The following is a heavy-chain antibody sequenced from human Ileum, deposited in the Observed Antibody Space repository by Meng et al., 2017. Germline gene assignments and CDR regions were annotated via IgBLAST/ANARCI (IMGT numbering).Heavy chain of an antibody. CDR2: MSYSGNT. CDR3: ARGGAVAGVWWYFDL. V-gene: IGHV4-39*07. D-gene: IGHD6-19*01. Sequence: LQLSKCGLRLVKPSETLSPTSTASAGSISNTNYYWAGFRQPPGKGLEWCGRMSYSGNTYCNPPLKSRVAISVDTSNNQVSLQLRFVTAADTAVYYCARGGAVAGVWWYFDLWGRGTLVTVSS. CDR1: AGSISNTNYY. J-gene: IGHJ2*01.